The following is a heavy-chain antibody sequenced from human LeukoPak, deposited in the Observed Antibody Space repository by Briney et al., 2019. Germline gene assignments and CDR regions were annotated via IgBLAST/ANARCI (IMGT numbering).Heavy chain of an antibody. CDR3: AVIRGYSSHDAFDI. D-gene: IGHD5-18*01. CDR1: GYTFTSYG. CDR2: ISAYNGNT. J-gene: IGHJ3*02. Sequence: ASVKVSCKASGYTFTSYGISWVRQAPGQGLEWMGWISAYNGNTNYAQKLQGRVTMTTDTSTSTAYMELRSLRSDDTAMCYCAVIRGYSSHDAFDIWGQGTMVTVSS. V-gene: IGHV1-18*01.